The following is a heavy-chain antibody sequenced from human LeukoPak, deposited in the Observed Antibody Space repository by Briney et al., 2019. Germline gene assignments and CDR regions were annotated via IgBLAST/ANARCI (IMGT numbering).Heavy chain of an antibody. Sequence: PGGSLRLSCAASGFTFDDYAMHWVRQAPGKGLEWVSGISWDSGSIGYADSVKGRFTISRDNAKNSLYLQMSSLRDEDTAVYYCARDGTTVTLYYFDYWGQGTLVTVSS. CDR3: ARDGTTVTLYYFDY. V-gene: IGHV3-9*01. CDR2: ISWDSGSI. CDR1: GFTFDDYA. J-gene: IGHJ4*02. D-gene: IGHD4-17*01.